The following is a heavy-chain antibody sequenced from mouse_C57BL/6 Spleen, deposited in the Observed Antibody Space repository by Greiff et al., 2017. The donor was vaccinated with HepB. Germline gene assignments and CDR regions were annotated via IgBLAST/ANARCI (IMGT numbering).Heavy chain of an antibody. CDR3: ARGKGQLASFDY. Sequence: SGPELVKPGASVKISCKASGYSFTSYYIHWVKQRPGQGLEWIGWIYPGSGNTKYNEKFKGKATLTADTSSSTAYMQLSSLTSEDSAVYYCARGKGQLASFDYWGQGTTLTVSS. CDR1: GYSFTSYY. V-gene: IGHV1-66*01. CDR2: IYPGSGNT. D-gene: IGHD4-1*02. J-gene: IGHJ2*01.